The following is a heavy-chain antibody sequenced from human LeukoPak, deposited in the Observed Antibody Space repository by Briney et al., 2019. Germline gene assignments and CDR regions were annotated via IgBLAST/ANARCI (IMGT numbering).Heavy chain of an antibody. CDR3: AKDQFDAVAGLDY. CDR1: GFTFSSYS. V-gene: IGHV3-21*04. Sequence: GGSLRLSCAASGFTFSSYSMNWVRQAPGKGLEWVSSISSSSSYIYYADSVKGRFTISRDNAKNSLYLQMNSLRAEDAAVYYCAKDQFDAVAGLDYWGQGTLVTVSS. D-gene: IGHD6-19*01. CDR2: ISSSSSYI. J-gene: IGHJ4*02.